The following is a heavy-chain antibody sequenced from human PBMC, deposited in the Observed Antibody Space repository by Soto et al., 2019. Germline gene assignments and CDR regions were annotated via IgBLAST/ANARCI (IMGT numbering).Heavy chain of an antibody. CDR3: ARKAWVRFDY. D-gene: IGHD7-27*01. Sequence: LSLTCTVSGDSMTRSVWWTWVRQPLGKGLEWTGEVFHTGNTNYNPSLKSRVTMSVDKSTNEFSLKVTSVTAADTAIYYCARKAWVRFDYWGQGALVTV. J-gene: IGHJ4*02. CDR2: VFHTGNT. CDR1: GDSMTRSVW. V-gene: IGHV4-4*02.